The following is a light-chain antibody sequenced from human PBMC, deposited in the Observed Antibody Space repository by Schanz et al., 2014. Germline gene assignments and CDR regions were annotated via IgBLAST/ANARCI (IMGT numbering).Light chain of an antibody. CDR1: QSVLYSSNNKNY. CDR3: QQYSGTPYA. J-gene: IGKJ4*01. CDR2: WAS. V-gene: IGKV4-1*01. Sequence: DIVMTQSPDSLAVSLGDRVTINCKSSQSVLYSSNNKNYLAWYQQKSGQPPKLLIYWASTRESGVPDRFSGSGSGTDFTLTISSLQAEDVAVYYCQQYSGTPYAFGGGTRVEIK.